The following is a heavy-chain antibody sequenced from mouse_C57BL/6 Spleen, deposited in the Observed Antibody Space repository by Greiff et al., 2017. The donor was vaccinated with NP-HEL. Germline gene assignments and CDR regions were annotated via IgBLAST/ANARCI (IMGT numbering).Heavy chain of an antibody. D-gene: IGHD2-4*01. V-gene: IGHV1-82*01. CDR1: GYAFSSSW. CDR2: IYPGDGDT. Sequence: QVQLQQSGPELVKPGASVKISCKASGYAFSSSWMNWVKQRPGKGLEWIGRIYPGDGDTNYNGKFKGKATLTADKSSSSAYMQLSSLTSEDSAVYFCARSEDYDVFAYWGQGTLVTVSA. J-gene: IGHJ3*01. CDR3: ARSEDYDVFAY.